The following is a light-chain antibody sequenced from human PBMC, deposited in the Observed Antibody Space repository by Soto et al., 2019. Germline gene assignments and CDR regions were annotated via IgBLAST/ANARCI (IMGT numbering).Light chain of an antibody. CDR1: QSISTW. Sequence: DIQMTQSPSTLSASVGDSVTITCRASQSISTWLAWYQQKPGKAPKLLIYKASSLEGGVPSRFGGSGYGTVFNLTISSLHPDDFATYYCQQYNTSPRTFGRGTTVEIK. J-gene: IGKJ4*01. V-gene: IGKV1-5*03. CDR3: QQYNTSPRT. CDR2: KAS.